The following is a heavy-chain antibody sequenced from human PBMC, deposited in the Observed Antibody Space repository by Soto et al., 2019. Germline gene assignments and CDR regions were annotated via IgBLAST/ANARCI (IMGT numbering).Heavy chain of an antibody. V-gene: IGHV3-11*06. J-gene: IGHJ4*02. CDR1: GFTFSDYY. D-gene: IGHD2-2*01. CDR2: ITSSSSYT. CDR3: ARVVPAAYYFDY. Sequence: GGSLRLSCAASGFTFSDYYMSWIRQAPGKGLEWVSYITSSSSYTNYADSVKGRFTISRDNAKNSLYLQMNSLRAEDTAVYYCARVVPAAYYFDYWGQGTLVTVSS.